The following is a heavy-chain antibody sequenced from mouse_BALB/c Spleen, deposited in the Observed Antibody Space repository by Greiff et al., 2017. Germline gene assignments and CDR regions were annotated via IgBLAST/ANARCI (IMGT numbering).Heavy chain of an antibody. CDR3: ARSGVRRFAY. J-gene: IGHJ3*01. D-gene: IGHD3-1*01. CDR1: GYAFTNYL. CDR2: INPGSGGT. V-gene: IGHV1-54*01. Sequence: VQLQQSGAELVRPGTSVKVSCKASGYAFTNYLIEWVKQRPGQGLEWIGVINPGSGGTNYNEKFKGKATLTADKSSSTAYMQRSSLTSDDSAVYFCARSGVRRFAYWGQGTLVTVSA.